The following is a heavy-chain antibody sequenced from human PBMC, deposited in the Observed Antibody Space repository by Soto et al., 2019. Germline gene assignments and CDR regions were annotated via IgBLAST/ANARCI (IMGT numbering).Heavy chain of an antibody. CDR2: IDPSDSYT. Sequence: GESLKISCKGSGYRFNNYWITWVRQMPWKGLEWLARIDPSDSYTNYSPSFEGRVTASVDKSTSTAYLQWSSLQASDTATYYCATLAPMRQYYFGIDVWGKGTPVTVS. V-gene: IGHV5-10-1*01. CDR3: ATLAPMRQYYFGIDV. CDR1: GYRFNNYW. J-gene: IGHJ6*04.